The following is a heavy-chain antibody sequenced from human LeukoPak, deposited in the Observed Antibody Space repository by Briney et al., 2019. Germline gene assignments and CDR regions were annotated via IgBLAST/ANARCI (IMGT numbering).Heavy chain of an antibody. J-gene: IGHJ3*02. D-gene: IGHD3-10*01. CDR3: ARELWFAEFHAFDI. CDR1: GFSFNTYE. Sequence: GGSLRLSCGASGFSFNTYEMNWVRQAPGKGLEWVSYIGPSGSPIAYADSAKGRFTISRDNAKKSLYLQMTSPRAKDAAVYYSARELWFAEFHAFDIWGQGTMVTVSS. CDR2: IGPSGSPI. V-gene: IGHV3-48*03.